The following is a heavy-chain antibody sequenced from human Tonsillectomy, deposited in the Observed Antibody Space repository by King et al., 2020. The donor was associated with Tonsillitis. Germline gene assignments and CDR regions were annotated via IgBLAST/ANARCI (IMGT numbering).Heavy chain of an antibody. CDR2: VHFTGNT. CDR3: AKCHSGGSCLS. CDR1: GDSVKTGTYS. Sequence: LQLQESGPGVVRPSQTLSLTCTVSGDSVKTGTYSWTWIRQAPEKGLEWIGYVHFTGNTKYNPSLKSRLTISIDTSRNHFSLKLTSVTAADTPVYYCAKCHSGGSCLSWGRGTLVTVSS. J-gene: IGHJ5*02. D-gene: IGHD2-15*01. V-gene: IGHV4-30-4*07.